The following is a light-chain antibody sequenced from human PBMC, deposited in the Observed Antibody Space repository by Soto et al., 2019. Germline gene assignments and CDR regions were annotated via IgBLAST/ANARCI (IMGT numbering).Light chain of an antibody. Sequence: QSALTQPASVSGSPGKSITISCTGTRSDIGGYKYVSWYQHHPGSAPKFIIYEVNNRPSGVYNRCSGSKSGNTASLTIAGLHTEYEDDYYCLSYTRNTTILVGGGTKLTVL. CDR2: EVN. J-gene: IGLJ2*01. CDR3: LSYTRNTTIL. V-gene: IGLV2-14*01. CDR1: RSDIGGYKY.